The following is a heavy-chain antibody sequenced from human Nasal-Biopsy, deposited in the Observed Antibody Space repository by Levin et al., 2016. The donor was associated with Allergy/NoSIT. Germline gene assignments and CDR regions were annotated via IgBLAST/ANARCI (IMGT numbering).Heavy chain of an antibody. V-gene: IGHV4-4*02. CDR2: IYHDRTT. CDR3: SRHFGLGLQDAFQI. J-gene: IGHJ3*02. D-gene: IGHD3/OR15-3a*01. CDR1: GASISNNNW. Sequence: SETLSLTCAVSGASISNNNWWTWVRQPPGKGLEWIGEIYHDRTTTSNPSLRSRVTISLDKSKNQFSLKLSSVTAADTAVYYCSRHFGLGLQDAFQIWGQGTMVTVSS.